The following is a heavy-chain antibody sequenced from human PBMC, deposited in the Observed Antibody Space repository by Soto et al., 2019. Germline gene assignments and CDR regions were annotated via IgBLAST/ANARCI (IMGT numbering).Heavy chain of an antibody. J-gene: IGHJ3*02. CDR1: GYTFSSYD. D-gene: IGHD4-17*01. CDR3: ARAGNYGGNSRVYDAFDI. V-gene: IGHV1-2*04. CDR2: INPNSGGT. Sequence: ASVKVSCKASGYTFSSYDINWVRQAPGQGLEWMGWINPNSGGTNYAQSFQGWVTMTRDTSISTAYMELSRLRSDDTAVYYCARAGNYGGNSRVYDAFDIWGQGTMVTVSS.